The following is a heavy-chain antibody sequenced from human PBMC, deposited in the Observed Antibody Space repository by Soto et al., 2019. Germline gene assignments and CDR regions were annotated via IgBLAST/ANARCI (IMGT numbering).Heavy chain of an antibody. CDR1: GYTFTSYG. J-gene: IGHJ5*02. V-gene: IGHV1-18*01. Sequence: QVQLVQSGAEVKKPGASVKVSCKASGYTFTSYGISWVRQAPGQGLEWMGWISAYNGNTNYAQKLQGRVTMTTDTSXSXXYMELRSLRSDDTAVYYCARGSRAFGELLLDWFDPWGQGTLVTVSS. CDR3: ARGSRAFGELLLDWFDP. CDR2: ISAYNGNT. D-gene: IGHD3-10*01.